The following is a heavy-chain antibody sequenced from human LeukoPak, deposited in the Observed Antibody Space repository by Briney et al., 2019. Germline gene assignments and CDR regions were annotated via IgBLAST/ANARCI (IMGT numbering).Heavy chain of an antibody. V-gene: IGHV4-39*01. Sequence: SETLSLTCTVSGGSMSSSSNYWGWIRQPPGKGLEWIGSIYYSGSTYYNPSLKSRVTNSVDTSKKQFSLKLSSVTAADTAVYYCARHKAVAGAGTDCWGQGTLVIVSS. D-gene: IGHD6-13*01. CDR2: IYYSGST. CDR3: ARHKAVAGAGTDC. J-gene: IGHJ4*02. CDR1: GGSMSSSSNY.